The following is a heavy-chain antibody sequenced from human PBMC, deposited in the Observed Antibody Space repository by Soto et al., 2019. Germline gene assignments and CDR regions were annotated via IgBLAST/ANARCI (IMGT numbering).Heavy chain of an antibody. J-gene: IGHJ3*02. CDR1: GGSISSYY. D-gene: IGHD3-22*01. V-gene: IGHV4-59*01. Sequence: SETLSLTCTVSGGSISSYYWSWIRQPPGKGLEWIGYIYYSGSTNYNPSLKSRVTISVDTSKNQFSLKLSSVTAADTAVYYCARDYYDSSAQTDAFDIWGQGTMVTVSS. CDR2: IYYSGST. CDR3: ARDYYDSSAQTDAFDI.